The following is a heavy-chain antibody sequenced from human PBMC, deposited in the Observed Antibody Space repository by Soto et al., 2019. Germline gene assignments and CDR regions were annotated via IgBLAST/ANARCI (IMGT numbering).Heavy chain of an antibody. CDR1: GYTFTSYG. J-gene: IGHJ4*02. Sequence: WASVKVSCKASGYTFTSYGISWVRQAPGQGLEWMGWISAYNGNTNYAQKLQGRVTMTTDTSTSTAYMELRSLRSDDTAVYYCARDLPHYDFWSGYRTNFDYWGQGTLVTVSS. V-gene: IGHV1-18*04. CDR2: ISAYNGNT. CDR3: ARDLPHYDFWSGYRTNFDY. D-gene: IGHD3-3*01.